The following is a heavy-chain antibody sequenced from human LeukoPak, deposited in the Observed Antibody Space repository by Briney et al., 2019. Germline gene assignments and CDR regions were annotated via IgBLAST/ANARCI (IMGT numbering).Heavy chain of an antibody. CDR3: ARSWFWGYQLPRRGYYFDY. J-gene: IGHJ4*02. D-gene: IGHD2-2*01. Sequence: PSETLSLTCAVYGGSFSGYYWSWIRQPPGKGLEWIGEINHSGSTNYNPSLKSRVTISVDTSKNQFSLKLSSVTAADTAVYYCARSWFWGYQLPRRGYYFDYWGQGTLVTVSS. CDR1: GGSFSGYY. V-gene: IGHV4-34*01. CDR2: INHSGST.